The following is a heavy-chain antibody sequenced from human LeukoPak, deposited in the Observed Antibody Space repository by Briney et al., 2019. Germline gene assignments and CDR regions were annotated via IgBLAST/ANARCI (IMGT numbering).Heavy chain of an antibody. J-gene: IGHJ3*02. CDR2: INPSGGST. CDR1: GYTFTSYY. Sequence: ASVKVSCKASGYTFTSYYMHWVRQAPGQGLEWMGIINPSGGSTSYAQKFQGRVTMTRDTSTSTVYMELCSLRSEDTAVYYCARAPKEDWELLEHAFDIWGQGTMVTVSS. D-gene: IGHD1-26*01. V-gene: IGHV1-46*01. CDR3: ARAPKEDWELLEHAFDI.